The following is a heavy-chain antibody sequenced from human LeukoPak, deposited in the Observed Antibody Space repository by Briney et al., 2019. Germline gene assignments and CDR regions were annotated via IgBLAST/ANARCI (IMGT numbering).Heavy chain of an antibody. CDR2: ISDIGSI. CDR1: GGSISSYN. J-gene: IGHJ4*02. Sequence: KSSETLSLTCTDSGGSISSYNWSWIRQPPRKGLEWIAYISDIGSINYNPSLKSRVTISLETSKNQFSLKLSSVTAADTAVHYCAGHHPRNTVDFWGQGTLVTVSS. D-gene: IGHD2-8*02. V-gene: IGHV4-59*08. CDR3: AGHHPRNTVDF.